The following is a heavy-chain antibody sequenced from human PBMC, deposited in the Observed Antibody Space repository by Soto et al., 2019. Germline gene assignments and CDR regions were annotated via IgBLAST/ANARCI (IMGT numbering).Heavy chain of an antibody. J-gene: IGHJ4*02. CDR1: GGSFRGYF. CDR3: PGGDF. V-gene: IGHV4-34*01. CDR2: IYDSGST. Sequence: QLQLQQWGAGLLKPSEPLSLTCAVSGGSFRGYFWSWIRQSQEKGLEWIGEIYDSGSTYYNPSFKSRLTISVDTSKSQISLRLTSVTAADSAVYYCPGGDFWGQGTRVSVSS.